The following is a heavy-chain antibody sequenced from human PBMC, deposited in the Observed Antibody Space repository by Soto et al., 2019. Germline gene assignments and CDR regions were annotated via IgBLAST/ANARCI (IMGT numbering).Heavy chain of an antibody. V-gene: IGHV5-51*01. Sequence: GESLKISCKGSGYNFTTFWIGWVRQVPGKGLEWMGIIYPGDSETKYSPDFEGQVTISADRSTNTAYLQWRILRASDPAMYYCSRLGFPGAIYFDSWGLGTLVTVSS. CDR2: IYPGDSET. CDR3: SRLGFPGAIYFDS. CDR1: GYNFTTFW. J-gene: IGHJ4*02.